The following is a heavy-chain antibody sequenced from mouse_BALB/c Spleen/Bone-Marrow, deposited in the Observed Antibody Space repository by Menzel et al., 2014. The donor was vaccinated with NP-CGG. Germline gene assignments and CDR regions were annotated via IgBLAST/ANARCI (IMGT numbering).Heavy chain of an antibody. CDR3: ATGET. Sequence: AEHVKPGAPVKPSCKASRYTFTSYWMNWVKQRPGRGLEWIGRIDPSDSETHYNQNFKDKATLTVDTSSNTAYMQLSSLTSEDSAVYYCATGETWGRGTTLTVSS. CDR1: RYTFTSYW. CDR2: IDPSDSET. J-gene: IGHJ2*01. V-gene: IGHV1-69*02.